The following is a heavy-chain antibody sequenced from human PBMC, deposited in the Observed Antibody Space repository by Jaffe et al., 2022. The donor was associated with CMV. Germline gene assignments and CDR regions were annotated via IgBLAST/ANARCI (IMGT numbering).Heavy chain of an antibody. CDR1: GFTFDDYA. CDR2: ISWNSGSI. CDR3: AKVTGYSSSWYVRGAFDI. Sequence: EVQLVESGGGLVQPGRSLRLSCAASGFTFDDYAMHWVRQAPGKGLEWVSGISWNSGSIGYADSVKGRFTISRDNAKNSLYLQMNSLRAEDTALYYCAKVTGYSSSWYVRGAFDIWGQGTMVTVSS. J-gene: IGHJ3*02. V-gene: IGHV3-9*01. D-gene: IGHD6-13*01.